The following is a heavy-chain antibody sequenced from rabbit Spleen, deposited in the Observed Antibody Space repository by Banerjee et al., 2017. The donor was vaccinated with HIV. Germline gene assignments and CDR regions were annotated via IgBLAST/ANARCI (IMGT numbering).Heavy chain of an antibody. CDR1: GFTLSSYYM. V-gene: IGHV1S45*01. CDR3: ARDPYSNGAGDALDL. J-gene: IGHJ6*01. Sequence: QEHLKESGGGLVQPGGSLKLSCTASGFTLSSYYMNWVRQAPGKGLEWIACIDTSDGDTDYANWPKGRFTISKTSSTTVTLQMTSLTVADAATYFCARDPYSNGAGDALDLWGPGTLVTVS. D-gene: IGHD2-1*01. CDR2: IDTSDGDT.